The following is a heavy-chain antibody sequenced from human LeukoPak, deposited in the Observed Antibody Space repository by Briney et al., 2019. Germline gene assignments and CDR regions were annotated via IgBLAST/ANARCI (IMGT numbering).Heavy chain of an antibody. CDR3: AKDWGYTTMVSYYFDY. CDR2: IWYDGNNK. Sequence: GGSLRLSCAASGFTFSGYGMHWVRQAPDKGLEWVAVIWYDGNNKYYADSVKGRFTISRDNSKNTLYLQMNSLRVEDTAVYYCAKDWGYTTMVSYYFDYWGQGTLVTVSS. CDR1: GFTFSGYG. V-gene: IGHV3-33*06. J-gene: IGHJ4*02. D-gene: IGHD5-18*01.